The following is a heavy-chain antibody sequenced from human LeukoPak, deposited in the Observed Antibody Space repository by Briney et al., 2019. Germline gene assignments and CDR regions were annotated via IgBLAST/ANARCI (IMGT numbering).Heavy chain of an antibody. CDR3: ARERFCGGDCSILDY. CDR2: ISSRSSYI. J-gene: IGHJ4*02. CDR1: GFTFSSYS. D-gene: IGHD2-21*01. Sequence: GGSLRLSCAASGFTFSSYSMNWVRQAPGKGLEWVSSISSRSSYIYYADSVKGRFTISRDNAKNSLYLQMNSLRAEDTAVYYCARERFCGGDCSILDYWGQGTLVTVSS. V-gene: IGHV3-21*01.